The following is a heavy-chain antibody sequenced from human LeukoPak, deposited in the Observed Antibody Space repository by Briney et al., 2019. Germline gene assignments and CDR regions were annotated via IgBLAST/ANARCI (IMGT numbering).Heavy chain of an antibody. V-gene: IGHV3-30*18. D-gene: IGHD6-13*01. Sequence: GGSLRLFCAASGVTFSSYGMHWVRQAPGQGLEGVAVISYDGCNKYYADSVTGRFTISRDNSKNTLYLQMNSLRAEDTAVYYCAKDVAAAGSTYFDYWGQGTLVTVSS. CDR3: AKDVAAAGSTYFDY. J-gene: IGHJ4*02. CDR2: ISYDGCNK. CDR1: GVTFSSYG.